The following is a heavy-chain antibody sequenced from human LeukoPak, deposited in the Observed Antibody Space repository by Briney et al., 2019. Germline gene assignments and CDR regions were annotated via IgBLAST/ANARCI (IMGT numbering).Heavy chain of an antibody. J-gene: IGHJ4*02. V-gene: IGHV3-30*04. D-gene: IGHD3-10*01. CDR1: GFTFSSYA. CDR2: ISYDGSNK. CDR3: ASVRGPYYFDY. Sequence: PGRSLRLSCAASGFTFSSYAMHWVRQVPGKGLEWVAVISYDGSNKYYADSVKGRFTISRDNSKNTLYLQMNSLRAEDTAVYYCASVRGPYYFDYWGQGTLVTVSS.